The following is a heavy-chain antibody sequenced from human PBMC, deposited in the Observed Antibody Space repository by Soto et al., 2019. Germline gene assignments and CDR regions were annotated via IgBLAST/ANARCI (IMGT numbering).Heavy chain of an antibody. Sequence: ASVKVSCKASAYTFTSYGITWVLQAPGQGLEWVGWISAYNGNSNYAQKYEGRVTMTTDTSTSTAYMELSSLRSDDTAVYYCARIADCSTTSCSFPSRFHVRGYYYYYGLDVWGQGTTVTVSS. CDR3: ARIADCSTTSCSFPSRFHVRGYYYYYGLDV. CDR1: AYTFTSYG. V-gene: IGHV1-18*04. D-gene: IGHD2-2*01. CDR2: ISAYNGNS. J-gene: IGHJ6*02.